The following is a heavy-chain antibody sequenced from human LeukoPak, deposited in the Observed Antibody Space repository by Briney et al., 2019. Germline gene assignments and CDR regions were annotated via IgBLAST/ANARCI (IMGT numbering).Heavy chain of an antibody. J-gene: IGHJ4*02. CDR3: AMDINGDLFHV. D-gene: IGHD2-2*03. CDR1: EFSFSSYW. Sequence: GGTLRLSCAGSEFSFSSYWMHWVRQPPEKGLEWVFSIKSDGSATAYADSVKGQFSMSTDSAKNTASLQMNSLRVEDTAMYYCAMDINGDLFHVWGQGTPVTVSS. CDR2: IKSDGSAT. V-gene: IGHV3-74*01.